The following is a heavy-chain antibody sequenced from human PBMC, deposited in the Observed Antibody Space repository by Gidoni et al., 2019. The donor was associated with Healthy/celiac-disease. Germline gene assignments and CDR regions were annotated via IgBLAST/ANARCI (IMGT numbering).Heavy chain of an antibody. J-gene: IGHJ4*02. Sequence: EVQLVESGGGLVKPGGSLRLSCAASGFTFSNAWMSWVRQAPGKGLEWVGRIKSKTDGGTTDYAAPVKGRFTISRDDSKNTLYLQMNSLKTEDTAVYYCTTSTPIETYYYDSSGYVFDYWGQGTLVTVSS. D-gene: IGHD3-22*01. CDR2: IKSKTDGGTT. V-gene: IGHV3-15*01. CDR3: TTSTPIETYYYDSSGYVFDY. CDR1: GFTFSNAW.